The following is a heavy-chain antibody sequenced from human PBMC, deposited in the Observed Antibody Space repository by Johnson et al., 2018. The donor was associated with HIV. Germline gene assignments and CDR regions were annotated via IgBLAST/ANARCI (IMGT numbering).Heavy chain of an antibody. CDR2: INWSGGST. V-gene: IGHV3-20*04. J-gene: IGHJ3*02. CDR1: GFTFDDYG. D-gene: IGHD1-26*01. Sequence: VLLVESGGGVVRPGGSLRLSCAASGFTFDDYGMSWVRQVPGKGLEWVSGINWSGGSTYYADSVKDRFTISRDNSKNTLYLQMNSLRAEDTALYYCAREGGSYKDDAFDIWGQGTVVTVSS. CDR3: AREGGSYKDDAFDI.